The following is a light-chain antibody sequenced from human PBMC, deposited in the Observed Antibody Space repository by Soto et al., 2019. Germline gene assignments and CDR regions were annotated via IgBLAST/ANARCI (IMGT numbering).Light chain of an antibody. J-gene: IGKJ5*01. Sequence: IVLTQSPGTLSLSPRERATLSCRSSQSVVNYLAWYQQKPGQAPRLLIYGASTRATGTPARFSGSGSGREFTLPISSLQSEDFGVYYCQQYKNWPLTFGQGTRLEIK. CDR2: GAS. V-gene: IGKV3-15*01. CDR3: QQYKNWPLT. CDR1: QSVVNY.